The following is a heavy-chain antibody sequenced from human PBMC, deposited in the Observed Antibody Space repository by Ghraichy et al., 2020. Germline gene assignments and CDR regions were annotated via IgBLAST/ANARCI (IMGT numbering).Heavy chain of an antibody. CDR3: ASFAGAGSSSGRHDY. Sequence: SETLSLTCTVSGGSISSYYWSWIRQPPGKGLEWIGYIYYSGSTNYNPSLKSRVTISVDTSKNQFSLKLSSVTAADTAVYYCASFAGAGSSSGRHDYWGQGTLVTVSS. CDR2: IYYSGST. V-gene: IGHV4-59*01. CDR1: GGSISSYY. D-gene: IGHD6-13*01. J-gene: IGHJ4*02.